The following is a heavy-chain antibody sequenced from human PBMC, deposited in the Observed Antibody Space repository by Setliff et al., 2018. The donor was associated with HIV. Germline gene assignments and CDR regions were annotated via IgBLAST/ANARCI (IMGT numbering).Heavy chain of an antibody. CDR2: IYYSGST. V-gene: IGHV4-39*07. J-gene: IGHJ5*02. CDR3: ARAFGSGSYRWFDP. Sequence: SETLSLTCTVSGGSISSTSSYWGWIRQPPGKGLEWIGNIYYSGSTYYNPSLKSRVTISVDTSKNQFSLRLSSVTAADTAVYYCARAFGSGSYRWFDPWGQGTLVTVSS. D-gene: IGHD3-10*01. CDR1: GGSISSTSSY.